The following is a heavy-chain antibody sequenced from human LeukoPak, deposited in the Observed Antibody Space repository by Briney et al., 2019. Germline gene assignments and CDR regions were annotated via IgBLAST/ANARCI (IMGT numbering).Heavy chain of an antibody. J-gene: IGHJ4*02. CDR2: ISVYNDNT. CDR3: ARVGVQATGIDY. V-gene: IGHV1-18*01. CDR1: GYTFINYG. Sequence: ASVKVSCKASGYTFINYGISWVRQAPGQGLEWMGWISVYNDNTNYIQKLQGRVAMTTDTSTSTAYTELKSLRSDDTAVYYCARVGVQATGIDYWGQGTLVTVSS. D-gene: IGHD4/OR15-4a*01.